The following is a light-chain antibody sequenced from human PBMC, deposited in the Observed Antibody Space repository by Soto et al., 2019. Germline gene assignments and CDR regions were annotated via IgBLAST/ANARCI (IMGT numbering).Light chain of an antibody. CDR2: GAS. CDR1: QSLASNY. CDR3: QQYGGSPLVT. J-gene: IGKJ4*01. Sequence: EIVLTQSPGTLSLSPGERATLSCTASQSLASNYLAWYQQKPGQAPRLLISGASNRATGIPDRFIGSGSGTDFTLTISRLEPEDFAVYHCQQYGGSPLVTFGGGTKVDIK. V-gene: IGKV3-20*01.